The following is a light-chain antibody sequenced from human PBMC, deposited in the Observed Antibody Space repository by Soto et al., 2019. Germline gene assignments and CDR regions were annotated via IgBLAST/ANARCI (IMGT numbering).Light chain of an antibody. CDR2: ATS. CDR3: QQVNSYPLT. J-gene: IGKJ4*01. Sequence: IQTTQSPSSLSASVGDRVAITCRATQDSSNYLAWYQQKPGKVPKFLIYATSTFQSGVPSRFSGGGSGTEFTLTISSLQPEDFATYYCQQVNSYPLTFGGGTKV. CDR1: QDSSNY. V-gene: IGKV1-9*01.